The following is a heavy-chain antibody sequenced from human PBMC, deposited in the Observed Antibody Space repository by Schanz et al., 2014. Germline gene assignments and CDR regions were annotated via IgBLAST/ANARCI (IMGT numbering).Heavy chain of an antibody. CDR1: GFPLTSYA. Sequence: EVQLVESGGGLVQPGGPRRLPVPPSGFPLTSYALSWARQAPGKGLEWVSAISGSGGSTYYADSVKGRFTISRDNSKNTLYLQMNSLRAEDTAIYYCAKGRFGELSAFDIWGQGTMVTVSS. D-gene: IGHD3-10*01. V-gene: IGHV3-23*04. CDR2: ISGSGGST. J-gene: IGHJ3*02. CDR3: AKGRFGELSAFDI.